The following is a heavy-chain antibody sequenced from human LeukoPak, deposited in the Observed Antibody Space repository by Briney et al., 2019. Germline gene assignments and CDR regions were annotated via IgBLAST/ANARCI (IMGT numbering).Heavy chain of an antibody. J-gene: IGHJ5*02. Sequence: PGRSLRLSCAASGFTFDDYAMHWVRQAPGKGLEWVAGISWNSGSIGYADSVKGRFTVSRDNAKNSLSLQMNSLRGDDTAMYYCARGRFWWFAWGLGTLVTVSS. CDR1: GFTFDDYA. CDR3: ARGRFWWFA. CDR2: ISWNSGSI. D-gene: IGHD2-15*01. V-gene: IGHV3-9*01.